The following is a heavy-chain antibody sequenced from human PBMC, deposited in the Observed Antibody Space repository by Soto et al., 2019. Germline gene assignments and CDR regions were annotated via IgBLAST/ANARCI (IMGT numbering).Heavy chain of an antibody. V-gene: IGHV4-31*03. CDR2: IYHSGAT. Sequence: SETLSLTCTVSGESIDTAGYYWTWIRQRPGRGLEWLGFIYHSGATYYSSSMKSRLSISIDRSQNQFSLKVTSVTAADTAVYFCSRGDYWGQGMLVTVSS. J-gene: IGHJ4*02. CDR3: SRGDY. CDR1: GESIDTAGYY.